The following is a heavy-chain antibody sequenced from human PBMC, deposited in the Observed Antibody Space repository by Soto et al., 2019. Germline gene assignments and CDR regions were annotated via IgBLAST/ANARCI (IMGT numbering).Heavy chain of an antibody. CDR3: ARGANIVLMVYAITVPYYYYMDV. J-gene: IGHJ6*03. D-gene: IGHD2-8*01. CDR2: INHSGST. Sequence: PSETLSLTCAVYGGSFSGYYWSWIRQPPGKGLEWIGEINHSGSTNYNPSLKSRVTISVDTSKNQFSLKLSSVTAADTAVYYCARGANIVLMVYAITVPYYYYMDVWGKGTTVTVSS. CDR1: GGSFSGYY. V-gene: IGHV4-34*01.